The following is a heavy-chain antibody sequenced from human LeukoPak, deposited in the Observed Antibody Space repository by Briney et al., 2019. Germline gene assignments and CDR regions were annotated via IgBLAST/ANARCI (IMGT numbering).Heavy chain of an antibody. CDR2: IYYSGST. D-gene: IGHD3-10*01. Sequence: SETLSLTCTVSGGSIRSYYWSWVRQAPEKGVEWIGYIYYSGSTNYNPSLKSRVTISVDTSKNQFSLQLTSVTAADTAVYFCTRGGSNFDYWGQGTLVTVSS. CDR3: TRGGSNFDY. J-gene: IGHJ4*02. V-gene: IGHV4-59*01. CDR1: GGSIRSYY.